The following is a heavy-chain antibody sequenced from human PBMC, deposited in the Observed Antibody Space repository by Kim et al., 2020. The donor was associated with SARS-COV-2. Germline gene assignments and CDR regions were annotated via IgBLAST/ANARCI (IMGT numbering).Heavy chain of an antibody. D-gene: IGHD3-3*01. J-gene: IGHJ4*02. Sequence: GGSLRLSCAASGFIVSSNYMSWVRQAPGKGLEWVSVIYSGGSTYYADSVKGRFTISRDNSKNTLYLQMNSLRAEDRAVYHCARDYGDFYFDYWGQGTLVTVSS. CDR1: GFIVSSNY. V-gene: IGHV3-66*01. CDR2: IYSGGST. CDR3: ARDYGDFYFDY.